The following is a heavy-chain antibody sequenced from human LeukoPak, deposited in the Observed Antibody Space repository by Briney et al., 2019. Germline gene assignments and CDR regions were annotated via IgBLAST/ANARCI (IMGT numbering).Heavy chain of an antibody. CDR1: DFSFGSNY. CDR2: IYSVGTT. J-gene: IGHJ3*02. CDR3: ARDRGYCSGGSCYFFWPQDAFDI. D-gene: IGHD2-15*01. Sequence: PGGSLRLSCAASDFSFGSNYMTWVRQAPGKGLEWVSLIYSVGTTFYADSVKGRFTISRDNAKNSLYLQMNSLRAEDTAVYYCARDRGYCSGGSCYFFWPQDAFDIWGQGTMVTVSS. V-gene: IGHV3-53*01.